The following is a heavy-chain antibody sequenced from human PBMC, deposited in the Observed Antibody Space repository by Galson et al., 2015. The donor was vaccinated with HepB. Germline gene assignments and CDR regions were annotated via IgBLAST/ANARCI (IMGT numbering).Heavy chain of an antibody. CDR3: ARAYSSGSYYGAFDI. Sequence: SVKVSCKASGYIFTSYGISWVRRAPGQGLEWMGWISIYNGNTNYAQKLQGRVTMTTDTSTSTAYMELRSLRSDDSAVYYCARAYSSGSYYGAFDIWGQGTMVTVSS. D-gene: IGHD3-22*01. CDR2: ISIYNGNT. V-gene: IGHV1-18*01. CDR1: GYIFTSYG. J-gene: IGHJ3*02.